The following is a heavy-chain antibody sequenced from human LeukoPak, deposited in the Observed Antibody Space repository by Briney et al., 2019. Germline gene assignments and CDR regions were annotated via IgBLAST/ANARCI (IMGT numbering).Heavy chain of an antibody. J-gene: IGHJ5*02. CDR2: INYSEST. V-gene: IGHV4-34*01. D-gene: IGHD3-22*01. Sequence: PSETLSLTCAVYSGSFSGYYWNWIRQPPGKGLEWIGEINYSESTNYNPSLKSRVTISVDTSKNQFSLKLNSVTAADTAVYYCARGRTYYDSSGYYYVWFDPWGQGTLLTVSS. CDR3: ARGRTYYDSSGYYYVWFDP. CDR1: SGSFSGYY.